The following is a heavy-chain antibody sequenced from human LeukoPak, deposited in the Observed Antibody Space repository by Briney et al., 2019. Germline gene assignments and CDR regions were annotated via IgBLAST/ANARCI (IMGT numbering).Heavy chain of an antibody. Sequence: TSETLSLTCTVSGGSISSSSYYWGWIRQPPGKGLEWIGSIYYSGSTYYNPSLKSRVTISVDTSKNQFSLKLSSVTAADTAVYYCARCQAAAGTVGRWFDPWGQGTLVTVSS. V-gene: IGHV4-39*07. D-gene: IGHD6-13*01. CDR3: ARCQAAAGTVGRWFDP. J-gene: IGHJ5*02. CDR2: IYYSGST. CDR1: GGSISSSSYY.